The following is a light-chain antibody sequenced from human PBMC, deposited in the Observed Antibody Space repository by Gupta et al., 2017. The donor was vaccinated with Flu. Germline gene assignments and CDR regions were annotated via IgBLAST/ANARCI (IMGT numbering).Light chain of an antibody. V-gene: IGKV1-39*01. J-gene: IGKJ1*01. CDR3: QHTDSHFQT. CDR1: QSIGNS. CDR2: TTS. Sequence: DIQMTQSPSSLSASVGDTVTITCRASQSIGNSLNWYQQKPGKAPSLLIHTTSGLQSGVPSRFSGSGSGTDFTLTINRLQPEDFATYYCQHTDSHFQTFGQGTKVEIK.